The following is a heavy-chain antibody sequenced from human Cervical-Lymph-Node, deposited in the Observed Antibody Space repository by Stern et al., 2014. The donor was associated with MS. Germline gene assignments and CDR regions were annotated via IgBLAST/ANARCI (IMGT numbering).Heavy chain of an antibody. CDR1: GGTFSNYA. V-gene: IGHV1-69*01. CDR3: AKDNTIFGVVISQGWFDP. CDR2: IIPLFGTA. J-gene: IGHJ5*02. Sequence: VQLVESGTEVKKPGSSVKVSCKASGGTFSNYAISWVRQAPGQGLEWMGGIIPLFGTANYAQKFQGRVTITADESTSTAYMELSSLRSEDTAVYYCAKDNTIFGVVISQGWFDPWGQGTLVTVSS. D-gene: IGHD3-3*01.